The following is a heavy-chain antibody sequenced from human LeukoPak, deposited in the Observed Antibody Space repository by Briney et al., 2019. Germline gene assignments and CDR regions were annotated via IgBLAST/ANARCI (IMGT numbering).Heavy chain of an antibody. V-gene: IGHV4-34*01. CDR3: ARPNNRYCSSTSCQALRY. D-gene: IGHD2-2*01. J-gene: IGHJ4*02. Sequence: PSETLSLTCAVYGGSFSGYYWSWIRQPPGKGLEWIGEINHSGSTNYNPSLKSRVTISVDTSKNQFSLKLSSVTAVDTAVYYCARPNNRYCSSTSCQALRYWVQGTLVTVSS. CDR2: INHSGST. CDR1: GGSFSGYY.